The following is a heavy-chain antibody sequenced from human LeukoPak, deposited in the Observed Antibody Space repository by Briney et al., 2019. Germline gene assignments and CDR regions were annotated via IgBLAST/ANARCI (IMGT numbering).Heavy chain of an antibody. CDR3: ARDRKLNWNDVGDWFDP. Sequence: SETLSLTCTVSGGSISSGSYYWSWIRQPAGKGLEWIGRIYTSGSTNYNPSLKSRVTISVDTSKNQFSLKLSSVTAADTAVYYCARDRKLNWNDVGDWFDPWGQGTLVTVSS. CDR2: IYTSGST. D-gene: IGHD1-1*01. CDR1: GGSISSGSYY. J-gene: IGHJ5*02. V-gene: IGHV4-61*02.